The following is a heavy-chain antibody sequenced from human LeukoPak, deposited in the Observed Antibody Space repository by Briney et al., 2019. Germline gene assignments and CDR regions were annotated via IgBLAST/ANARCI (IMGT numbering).Heavy chain of an antibody. V-gene: IGHV4-39*01. Sequence: KPSETLSLTCTVSGVSISSSNSYWGWIRQPPGKGLEWIGSIYYSGNTYYNASLESQVSISIDTSKNQFSLRLTSVTAADTAVYYCARQTGSGLFILPGGQGTLVTVSS. J-gene: IGHJ4*02. D-gene: IGHD3/OR15-3a*01. CDR2: IYYSGNT. CDR3: ARQTGSGLFILP. CDR1: GVSISSSNSY.